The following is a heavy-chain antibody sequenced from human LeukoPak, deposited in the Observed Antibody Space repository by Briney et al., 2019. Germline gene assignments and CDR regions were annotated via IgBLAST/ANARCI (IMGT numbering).Heavy chain of an antibody. D-gene: IGHD6-19*01. CDR1: GYTFTSYY. CDR2: INPSGGST. Sequence: ASVKASCKASGYTFTSYYMHWVRQAPGQGLEWMGIINPSGGSTSYAQKFQGRVTMTRDTSTSTVYMELSSLSSEDTAVYYCARGGRERYSSGWTDAFYIWGQGTMVTVSS. CDR3: ARGGRERYSSGWTDAFYI. J-gene: IGHJ3*02. V-gene: IGHV1-46*01.